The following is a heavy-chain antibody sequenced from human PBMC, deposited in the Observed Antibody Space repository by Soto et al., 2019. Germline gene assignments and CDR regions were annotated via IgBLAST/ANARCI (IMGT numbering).Heavy chain of an antibody. J-gene: IGHJ6*03. CDR3: ASAVPAARQSIGNYYYYYMDV. CDR1: GGTFSSYT. Sequence: QVQLVQSGAEVKKPGSSVKVSCKASGGTFSSYTISWVRQAPGQGLEWMGRIIPILGIANYAQKFQGRVTITADKSTSTAYMELSSLRSEDTAVYYCASAVPAARQSIGNYYYYYMDVWGKGTTVTVSS. CDR2: IIPILGIA. V-gene: IGHV1-69*02. D-gene: IGHD2-2*01.